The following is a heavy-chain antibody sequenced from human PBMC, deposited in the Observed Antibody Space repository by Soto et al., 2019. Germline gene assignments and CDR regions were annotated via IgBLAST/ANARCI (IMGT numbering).Heavy chain of an antibody. Sequence: QVQLVQSGAEVKKPGASVKVSCTASGYTFTTYGMSCVRQAPGQGLDWMGWISTYNGNTKYAERLQGRVTMTTDTTTSTAYMELRRLRSDDTAVDYCARGPTDYYDNSGDYFLDYWGQRTLVTVSS. D-gene: IGHD3-22*01. CDR3: ARGPTDYYDNSGDYFLDY. V-gene: IGHV1-18*01. CDR1: GYTFTTYG. CDR2: ISTYNGNT. J-gene: IGHJ4*02.